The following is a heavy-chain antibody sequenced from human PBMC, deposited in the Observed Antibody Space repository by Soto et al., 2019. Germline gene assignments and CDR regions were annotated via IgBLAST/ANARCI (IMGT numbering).Heavy chain of an antibody. CDR2: IYYSGST. D-gene: IGHD3-16*01. CDR1: GGSISSYY. J-gene: IGHJ3*02. CDR3: ARRYGCAFDI. Sequence: SETLSLTCTVSGGSISSYYWSWIRQPPGKGLEWIGYIYYSGSTNYNPSLKSRVTISVDTSKNQFSLKLSSVTAADTAVYYCARRYGCAFDIWGQGTMVT. V-gene: IGHV4-59*08.